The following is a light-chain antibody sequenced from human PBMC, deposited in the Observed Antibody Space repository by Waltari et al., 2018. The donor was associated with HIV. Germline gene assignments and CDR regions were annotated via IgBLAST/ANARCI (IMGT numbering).Light chain of an antibody. V-gene: IGLV2-14*01. CDR2: EVS. Sequence: QSALTQPASVSGSPGQSITISCTGTSRDVGGYNYVSWYQQHPGKAPKLMIYEVSNRPSGVSTRFSGSKSGHTASLTISGLPAEDEADYYCSSYRSGSTLEVFGTGTKVTVL. CDR1: SRDVGGYNY. J-gene: IGLJ1*01. CDR3: SSYRSGSTLEV.